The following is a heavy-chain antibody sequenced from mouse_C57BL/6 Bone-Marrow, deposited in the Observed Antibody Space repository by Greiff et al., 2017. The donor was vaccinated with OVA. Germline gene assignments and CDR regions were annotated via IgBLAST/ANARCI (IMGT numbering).Heavy chain of an antibody. J-gene: IGHJ4*01. CDR1: GYTFTSYW. D-gene: IGHD1-1*01. CDR3: ARNPTVVAPYYAMDY. Sequence: QVQLQQPGAELVKPGASVKLSCKASGYTFTSYWMHWVKQRPGQGLEWIGMIHPNSGSTNYNEKFKSKATLTVDKSSSTAYMQLSSLTSEDSAVYYCARNPTVVAPYYAMDYWGQGTSVTVSS. V-gene: IGHV1-64*01. CDR2: IHPNSGST.